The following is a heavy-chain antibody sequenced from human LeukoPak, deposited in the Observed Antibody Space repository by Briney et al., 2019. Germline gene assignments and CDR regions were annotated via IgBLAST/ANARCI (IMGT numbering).Heavy chain of an antibody. Sequence: GGSLRLSCAASGFTFSSYGMSWVRHAPGKGLEWVSAISGSGGSTYYADSVKGRFTISRDNSKNTLYLQMNSLRAEDTAVYYCAKSSASTSTGYYYYYYMDVWGKGTTVTISS. V-gene: IGHV3-23*01. D-gene: IGHD2-2*01. CDR1: GFTFSSYG. CDR3: AKSSASTSTGYYYYYYMDV. CDR2: ISGSGGST. J-gene: IGHJ6*03.